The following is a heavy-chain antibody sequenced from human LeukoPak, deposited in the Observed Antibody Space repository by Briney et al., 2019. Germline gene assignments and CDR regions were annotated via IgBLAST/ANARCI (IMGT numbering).Heavy chain of an antibody. J-gene: IGHJ4*02. CDR1: GFTFSSYA. V-gene: IGHV3-23*01. CDR2: ISGSGGST. CDR3: ARGLSGSSRLFDY. D-gene: IGHD1-26*01. Sequence: QPGGSLRLSCAASGFTFSSYAMSWVRQAPGKGLEWVSAISGSGGSTYYADSVKGRFTISRDNAKNSLYLQMNSLRAEDTALYYCARGLSGSSRLFDYWGQGTLVTVSS.